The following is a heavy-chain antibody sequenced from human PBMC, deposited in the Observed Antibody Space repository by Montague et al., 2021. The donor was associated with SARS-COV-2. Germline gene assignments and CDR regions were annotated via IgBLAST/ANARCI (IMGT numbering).Heavy chain of an antibody. CDR2: IYYSGTT. D-gene: IGHD4-11*01. Sequence: SETLSLTCTVSGGSISSSDSYWGWVRQPPGKGLEWIGNIYYSGTTYYNPSLKSRITMAVDTSKNQFSLKLSSVTAADTAVYYCARARSVTTFFLGVRVAMDVWGQGTTVTVSS. J-gene: IGHJ6*02. CDR1: GGSISSSDSY. V-gene: IGHV4-39*01. CDR3: ARARSVTTFFLGVRVAMDV.